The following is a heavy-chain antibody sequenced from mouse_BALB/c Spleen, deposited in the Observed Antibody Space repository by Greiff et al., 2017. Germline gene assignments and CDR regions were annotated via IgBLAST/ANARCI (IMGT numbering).Heavy chain of an antibody. CDR2: ISYSGST. V-gene: IGHV3-2*02. D-gene: IGHD4-1*01. Sequence: EVKVEESGPGLVKPSQSLSLTCTVTGYSITSDYAWNWIRQFPGNKLEWMGYISYSGSTSYNPSLKSRISITRDTSKNQFFLQLNSVTTEDTATYYCARGDGTYAMDYWGQGTSVTVSS. CDR1: GYSITSDYA. J-gene: IGHJ4*01. CDR3: ARGDGTYAMDY.